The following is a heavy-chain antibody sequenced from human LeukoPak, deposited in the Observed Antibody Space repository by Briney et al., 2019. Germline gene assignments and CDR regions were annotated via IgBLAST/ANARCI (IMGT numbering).Heavy chain of an antibody. V-gene: IGHV3-30*06. J-gene: IGHJ2*01. CDR1: GFTFSSYG. CDR2: ISYDGSNK. CDR3: ARTNYDILTGYYTHWYFDL. Sequence: GGSLRLSCAASGFTFSSYGMHWVRQAPGKGLEWVAVISYDGSNKYYADSVKGRFTISRDNSKNTLYLQMNSLRAEDTAVYYCARTNYDILTGYYTHWYFDLWGRGTLVTVSS. D-gene: IGHD3-9*01.